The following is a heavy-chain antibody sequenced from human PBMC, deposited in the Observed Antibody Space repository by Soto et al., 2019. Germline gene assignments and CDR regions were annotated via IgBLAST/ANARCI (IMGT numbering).Heavy chain of an antibody. Sequence: PSETLSLTCTVSGDSVSIVSHYCSWIRQPPGKGLEWIAYIYHSGSTNYNPSLKSRVTISVDLSKNQFSLRLDSVTAADTAVYYCARDRYDDLNSYDPIDILGQGTMVTVPS. J-gene: IGHJ3*02. CDR1: GDSVSIVSHY. V-gene: IGHV4-61*01. D-gene: IGHD3-3*01. CDR3: ARDRYDDLNSYDPIDI. CDR2: IYHSGST.